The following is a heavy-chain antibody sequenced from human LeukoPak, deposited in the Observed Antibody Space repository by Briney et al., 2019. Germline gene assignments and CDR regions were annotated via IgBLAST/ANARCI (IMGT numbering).Heavy chain of an antibody. CDR2: MNPHRGDA. J-gene: IGHJ1*01. D-gene: IGHD3/OR15-3a*01. Sequence: ASVKVSCKASGYTFTSYYMHWVRQAPGQGPEWMGWMNPHRGDAASPQRFRGRVSTTWDISISTAYLELSGLTYDDTAVYYCARGPDTTSWTAEYFQHWGQGTLVTVSS. CDR1: GYTFTSYY. CDR3: ARGPDTTSWTAEYFQH. V-gene: IGHV1-8*02.